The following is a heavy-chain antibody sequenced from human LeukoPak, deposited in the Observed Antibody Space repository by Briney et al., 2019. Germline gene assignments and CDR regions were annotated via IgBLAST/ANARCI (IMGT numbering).Heavy chain of an antibody. Sequence: SETLSLTCAVYGGSFSGYYWSWIRQPPGKGLEWIGNIFYSGSTYYSPSLRSRVTISLDTSRNQFSLKLNSVTAADTAVYYCAKAPVTTCRGAYCYPFDYWGQGTLVTVSS. V-gene: IGHV4-34*12. J-gene: IGHJ4*02. CDR1: GGSFSGYY. CDR3: AKAPVTTCRGAYCYPFDY. D-gene: IGHD2-21*01. CDR2: IFYSGST.